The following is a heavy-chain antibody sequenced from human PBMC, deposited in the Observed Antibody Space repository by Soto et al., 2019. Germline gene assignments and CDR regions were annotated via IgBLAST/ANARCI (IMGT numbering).Heavy chain of an antibody. D-gene: IGHD2-15*01. CDR3: ARASVGPPGGGSWIMPFDF. Sequence: QVQLQESGPGLVKPSETLSLTCTVSGGSISSYYWSWIRQPAGKGLEWIGRIYAGGGTNYNPSLKSRVTMSVDTSKNQFSLRLTSVTAADTAVYYCARASVGPPGGGSWIMPFDFWGQGTLVTVSS. J-gene: IGHJ4*02. CDR2: IYAGGGT. V-gene: IGHV4-4*07. CDR1: GGSISSYY.